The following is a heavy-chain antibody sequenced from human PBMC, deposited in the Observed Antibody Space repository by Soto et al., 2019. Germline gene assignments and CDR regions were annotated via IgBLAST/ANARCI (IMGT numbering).Heavy chain of an antibody. CDR2: ITGSGSST. CDR3: AKGLPRGGWY. Sequence: EVQLLGSGGGLVQPGGSLRLSCAGSGFTFSTYAMSWVRQAPGKGLEWVSAITGSGSSTNYADSVKGRFTISRDNSKNTLYLQMNSLRAEDTAVYYGAKGLPRGGWYWGQGTMVTVSS. D-gene: IGHD6-19*01. CDR1: GFTFSTYA. J-gene: IGHJ3*01. V-gene: IGHV3-23*01.